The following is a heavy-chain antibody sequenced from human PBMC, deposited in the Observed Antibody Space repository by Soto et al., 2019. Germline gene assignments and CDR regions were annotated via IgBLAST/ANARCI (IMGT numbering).Heavy chain of an antibody. V-gene: IGHV4-39*01. CDR3: ARHRGDCSGGSCYPDAFDI. Sequence: QLQLQESGPGLVKPSETLSLTCTVSGGSISSSSYYWGWIRQPPGKGLEWIGSIYYSGSTYYNPSLKSRDTISVDTSKNQFSLKLSSVTAADTAVYYCARHRGDCSGGSCYPDAFDIWGQGTMVTVSS. J-gene: IGHJ3*02. CDR1: GGSISSSSYY. D-gene: IGHD2-15*01. CDR2: IYYSGST.